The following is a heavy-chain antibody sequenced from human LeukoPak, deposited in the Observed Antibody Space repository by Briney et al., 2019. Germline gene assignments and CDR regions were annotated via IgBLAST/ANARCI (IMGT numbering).Heavy chain of an antibody. D-gene: IGHD2-21*02. Sequence: SETLSLTCTVSXGXXXXDSWXXXXXXPGXXLKWIGYIYYSGXXNXNPSLKSRVTISVDTSKNQFSLKLSSVTAADTAVYXCARGDFALYVFDYWGQGTLVTVSS. J-gene: IGHJ4*02. CDR1: XGXXXXDS. V-gene: IGHV4-59*01. CDR2: IYYSGXX. CDR3: ARGDFALYVFDY.